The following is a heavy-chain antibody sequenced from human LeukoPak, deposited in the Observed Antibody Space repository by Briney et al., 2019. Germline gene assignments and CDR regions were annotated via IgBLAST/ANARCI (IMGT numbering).Heavy chain of an antibody. V-gene: IGHV4-59*08. CDR3: ARRSWGFGELLDR. D-gene: IGHD3-10*01. J-gene: IGHJ5*02. Sequence: PSETLPLTCTVSGGSISSYYWSWIRQPPGKGLEWIGYIYYSGTTNYNPSLKSRVSMSVDTSKNQFSLKLSSVTAADTAVYYCARRSWGFGELLDRWGQGTLVTVSS. CDR1: GGSISSYY. CDR2: IYYSGTT.